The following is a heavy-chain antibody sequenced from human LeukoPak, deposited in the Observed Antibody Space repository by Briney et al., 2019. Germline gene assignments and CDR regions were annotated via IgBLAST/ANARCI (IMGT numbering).Heavy chain of an antibody. CDR1: GGSISSYY. Sequence: SSETLSPTCTVSGGSISSYYWSWIRQPPGKGLEWIGYIYYSGTTNYNPSLKSRVTISVDTSKNQFSLKLSSVTAADTAVYYCARGVYIAAAQYAYWGQGTLVTVSS. D-gene: IGHD6-13*01. CDR2: IYYSGTT. CDR3: ARGVYIAAAQYAY. J-gene: IGHJ4*02. V-gene: IGHV4-59*01.